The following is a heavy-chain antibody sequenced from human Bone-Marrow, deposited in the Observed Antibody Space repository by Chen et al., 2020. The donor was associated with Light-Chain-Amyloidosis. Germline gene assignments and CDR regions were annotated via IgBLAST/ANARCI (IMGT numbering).Heavy chain of an antibody. J-gene: IGHJ4*02. CDR3: ARRRDGYNFDY. CDR2: IYPDDSDA. V-gene: IGHV5-51*01. Sequence: EVQLEQSGPEVKKPGESLKISCKGSGYTFPNYWIGWVRQMPGKGLEWMGVIYPDDSDARYSPSFEGQLTISDDKSITTAYLQWRSLKASDTAMYYCARRRDGYNFDYWGQGTLVTVSS. CDR1: GYTFPNYW. D-gene: IGHD5-12*01.